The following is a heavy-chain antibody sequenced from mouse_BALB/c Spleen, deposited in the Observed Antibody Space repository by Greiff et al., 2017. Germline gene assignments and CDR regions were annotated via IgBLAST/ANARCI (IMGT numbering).Heavy chain of an antibody. J-gene: IGHJ4*01. V-gene: IGHV1-80*01. CDR1: GYAFSSYW. CDR3: ARGGYGSPYAMDY. Sequence: QVQLQQSGAELVRPGSSVKISCKASGYAFSSYWMNWVKQRPGQGLEWIGQIYPGDGDTNYNGKFKGKATLTADKSSSTAYMQLSSLTSEDSAVYFCARGGYGSPYAMDYWGQGTSVTVSS. D-gene: IGHD1-1*01. CDR2: IYPGDGDT.